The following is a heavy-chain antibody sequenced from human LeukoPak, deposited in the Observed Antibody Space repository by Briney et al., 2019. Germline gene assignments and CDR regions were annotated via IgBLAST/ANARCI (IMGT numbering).Heavy chain of an antibody. CDR1: GYTFTGYY. J-gene: IGHJ3*02. CDR2: INPNSGGT. V-gene: IGHV1-2*02. D-gene: IGHD4-23*01. Sequence: ASVKVSCKASGYTFTGYYMHWVRQAPGQGLEWMGWINPNSGGTNYAQKFQGRVTMTRDTSISTAYMELSRLRSDDTAVYYCARATILDYGGNHDAFDIWGQGTMVTVSS. CDR3: ARATILDYGGNHDAFDI.